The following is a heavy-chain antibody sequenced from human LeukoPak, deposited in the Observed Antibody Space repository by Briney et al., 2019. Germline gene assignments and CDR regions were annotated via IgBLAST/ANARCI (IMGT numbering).Heavy chain of an antibody. CDR1: GGSISSSSYY. CDR2: IYYSGST. Sequence: SETLSLTCTVSGGSISSSSYYWGWIRQPPGKGLEWIGSIYYSGSTYYNPSLKSRVTISVDTSKNQFSLQLNSVTPEDTAVYYCARGFYYYPNWGQGTLVTVSS. D-gene: IGHD3-16*01. V-gene: IGHV4-39*01. CDR3: ARGFYYYPN. J-gene: IGHJ4*02.